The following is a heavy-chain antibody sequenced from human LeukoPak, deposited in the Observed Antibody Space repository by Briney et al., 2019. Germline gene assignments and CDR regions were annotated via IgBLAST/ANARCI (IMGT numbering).Heavy chain of an antibody. CDR1: GFTFTSYW. J-gene: IGHJ4*02. Sequence: GGSLRLSCAASGFTFTSYWMHWVRQAPAKGLVWVSRINSDGSSAIYADSVKGRFTFSRDNAKNTLYLQMNSLRAEDTAVYYCVRDKFGTLIYGSSCFDSWGQGTLVTVSS. CDR2: INSDGSSA. V-gene: IGHV3-74*01. CDR3: VRDKFGTLIYGSSCFDS. D-gene: IGHD6-6*01.